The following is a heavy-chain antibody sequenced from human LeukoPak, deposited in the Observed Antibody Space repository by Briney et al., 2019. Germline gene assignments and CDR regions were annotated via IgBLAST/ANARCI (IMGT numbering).Heavy chain of an antibody. J-gene: IGHJ4*02. CDR3: ARGVVVAGLRYYFDS. D-gene: IGHD6-19*01. CDR1: GGSISSYY. Sequence: SDTLSLTCTVSGGSISSYYWSWIRQPAGKGLEWIGRIYSTGSTKYSPSLESRLTMSLDTSKDQFSLKLTSVTAADTAVYYCARGVVVAGLRYYFDSWGQGSLVSVSS. CDR2: IYSTGST. V-gene: IGHV4-4*07.